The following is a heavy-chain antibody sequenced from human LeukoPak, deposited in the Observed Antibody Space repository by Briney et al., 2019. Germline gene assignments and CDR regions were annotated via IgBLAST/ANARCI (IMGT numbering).Heavy chain of an antibody. CDR2: IYYSGST. D-gene: IGHD2-15*01. CDR1: GGSISSYY. CDR3: ASYPPLGYCSGGSCAEYYYYGMDV. V-gene: IGHV4-59*01. J-gene: IGHJ6*02. Sequence: SETLSLTCTVSGGSISSYYWSWIRQPPGKGLEWIGYIYYSGSTNYNPSLKSRVTISVDTSKNQFSLKLSSVTAADTAVYYCASYPPLGYCSGGSCAEYYYYGMDVWGQGTTVTVSS.